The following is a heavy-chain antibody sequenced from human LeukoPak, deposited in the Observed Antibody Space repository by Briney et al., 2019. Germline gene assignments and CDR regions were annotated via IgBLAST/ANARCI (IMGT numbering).Heavy chain of an antibody. V-gene: IGHV3-7*01. Sequence: GGSLRLSCAVSGFTFSRYWMNWVRQAPGKGLEWVANIKEDGSEKNHVDSVKGRFTISRDNAKNSLYLQMNSLRAEDTALYYCARVRYMDVWGKGTTVTVSS. CDR2: IKEDGSEK. J-gene: IGHJ6*03. CDR1: GFTFSRYW. CDR3: ARVRYMDV.